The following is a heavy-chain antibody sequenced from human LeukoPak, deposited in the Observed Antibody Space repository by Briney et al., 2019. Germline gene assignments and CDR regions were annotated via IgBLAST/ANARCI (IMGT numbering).Heavy chain of an antibody. CDR3: ARDPIAVADTIYYMDV. V-gene: IGHV3-20*04. J-gene: IGHJ6*03. Sequence: GGSLRLSCAASGFTFDDYGMSWVRQAPGKGLEWVSGINWNGGSTGYADSVKGRFTFSRDNAKNSLYLQMNSLRAEDTALYYCARDPIAVADTIYYMDVWGKGTTVTVSS. CDR2: INWNGGST. D-gene: IGHD6-19*01. CDR1: GFTFDDYG.